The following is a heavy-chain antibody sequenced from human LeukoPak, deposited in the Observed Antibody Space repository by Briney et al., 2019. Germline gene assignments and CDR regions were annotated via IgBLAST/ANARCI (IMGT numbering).Heavy chain of an antibody. CDR1: GGTFSSSA. Sequence: ASLKVSCKTSGGTFSSSAITWVRQAPGQGLEWMGRIIPVLNITTYAQKFQGRVTITADTSSSTVYMELSSLRSEETAVYYCAKDQGLTAPPPYGLDVWGQGTTVIVSS. CDR2: IIPVLNIT. J-gene: IGHJ6*02. CDR3: AKDQGLTAPPPYGLDV. D-gene: IGHD5-18*01. V-gene: IGHV1-69*04.